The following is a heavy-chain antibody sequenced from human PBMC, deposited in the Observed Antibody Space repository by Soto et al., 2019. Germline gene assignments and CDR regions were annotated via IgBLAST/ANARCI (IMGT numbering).Heavy chain of an antibody. CDR2: TYYRSKWYN. CDR1: GDSVSSNSAA. Sequence: QSQTLSLTCAISGDSVSSNSAAWNWIRQSPSRGLEWLGRTYYRSKWYNDYAVSVKSRITINPDTSKNQFSLQLNSVTPEDTAVYYCARDHVDTAMAQTNYFDYWGQGTLVTVSS. J-gene: IGHJ4*02. CDR3: ARDHVDTAMAQTNYFDY. D-gene: IGHD5-18*01. V-gene: IGHV6-1*01.